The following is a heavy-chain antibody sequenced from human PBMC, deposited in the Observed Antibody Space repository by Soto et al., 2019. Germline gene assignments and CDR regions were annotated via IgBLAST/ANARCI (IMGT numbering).Heavy chain of an antibody. CDR2: IYYSGST. V-gene: IGHV4-59*01. CDR1: GGSISSYY. D-gene: IGHD3-16*01. Sequence: QVQLQESGPGLVKPSETLSLTCTVSGGSISSYYWSWIRQPPGKGLEWIGYIYYSGSTNYNPSLKSRVTIPVDTSKNQFSQKLSSVTAADTAVYYCARDGELPGGGSFDYWGQGTLVTVSS. J-gene: IGHJ4*02. CDR3: ARDGELPGGGSFDY.